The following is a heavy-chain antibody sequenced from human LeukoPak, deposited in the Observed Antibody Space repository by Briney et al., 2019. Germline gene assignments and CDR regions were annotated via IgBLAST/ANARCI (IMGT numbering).Heavy chain of an antibody. V-gene: IGHV3-23*01. CDR3: AKVYSSDYFDY. J-gene: IGHJ4*02. D-gene: IGHD6-19*01. Sequence: GGSLRLSCAASGFTFSNYAMSWVRQAPGKGLGWVSAISGSGGSTYYAHSVKGRFTISRDNSKNTLYLQMNSLRAEDTAVYYCAKVYSSDYFDYWGQGTLVTVSS. CDR1: GFTFSNYA. CDR2: ISGSGGST.